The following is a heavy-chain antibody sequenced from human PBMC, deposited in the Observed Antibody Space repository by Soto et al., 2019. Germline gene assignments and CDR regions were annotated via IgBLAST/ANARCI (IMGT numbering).Heavy chain of an antibody. CDR2: IWYDGSNK. CDR3: ARSVGPCDY. Sequence: QVQLVESGGGVVQPGRSLRLSCAASGFTFSTYGMHWVRQAPGKGLEWVAVIWYDGSNKYYADSVKGRFTISRDNSKDTLYLQINSLRAEDTAVYYCARSVGPCDYWVQGTLVTVSS. J-gene: IGHJ4*02. CDR1: GFTFSTYG. V-gene: IGHV3-33*01. D-gene: IGHD1-26*01.